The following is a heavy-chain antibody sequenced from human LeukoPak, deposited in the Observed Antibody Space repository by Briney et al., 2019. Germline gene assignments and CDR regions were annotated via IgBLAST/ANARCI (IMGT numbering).Heavy chain of an antibody. J-gene: IGHJ4*02. CDR3: ARDTPAYYYDSSGYISFDY. CDR1: GGSISSSSYY. V-gene: IGHV4-39*07. CDR2: IYYSGST. D-gene: IGHD3-22*01. Sequence: SETLSLTCTVSGGSISSSSYYWSWIRQPPGKGLEWIGSIYYSGSTYYNPSLKSRVTISVDTSKNQFSLKLSSVTAADTAVYYCARDTPAYYYDSSGYISFDYWGQGTLVTVSS.